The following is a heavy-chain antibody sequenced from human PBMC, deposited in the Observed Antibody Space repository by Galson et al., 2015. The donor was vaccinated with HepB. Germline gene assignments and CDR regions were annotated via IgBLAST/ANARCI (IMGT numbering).Heavy chain of an antibody. D-gene: IGHD3-10*01. CDR3: AKDIPVASYYGSGSYSRYFDL. Sequence: SLRLSCAASGFTFSSYGMHWVRQAPGKGLEWVAVIWYDGSNKYYADSVKGRFTISRDNSKNTLYLQMNSLRAEDTAVYYCAKDIPVASYYGSGSYSRYFDLWGRGTLVTVSS. J-gene: IGHJ2*01. CDR2: IWYDGSNK. CDR1: GFTFSSYG. V-gene: IGHV3-33*06.